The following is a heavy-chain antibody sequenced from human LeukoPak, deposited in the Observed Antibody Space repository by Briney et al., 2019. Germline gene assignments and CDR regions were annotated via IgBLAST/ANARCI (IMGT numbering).Heavy chain of an antibody. J-gene: IGHJ6*02. V-gene: IGHV1-46*01. CDR1: GYTFTGYY. CDR2: INPSGGST. Sequence: GASVEVSCKASGYTFTGYYMHWVRQAPGQGLEWMGIINPSGGSTSYAQKFQGRVTMTRDTSTSTVYMELSSLRSEDTAVYYCARDLNYYGMDVWGQGTTVTVSS. CDR3: ARDLNYYGMDV.